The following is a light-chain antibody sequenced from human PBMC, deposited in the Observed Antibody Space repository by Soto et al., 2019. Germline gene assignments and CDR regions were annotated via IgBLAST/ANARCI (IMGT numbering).Light chain of an antibody. CDR1: QSVSSSY. CDR3: QQYRSSPRT. J-gene: IGKJ1*01. CDR2: GAS. V-gene: IGKV3-20*01. Sequence: EIVLTQSPGTLSLSPGERATLSCRASQSVSSSYLAWYQQKPGQAPRLLIYGASSRVIGIPDRFSGSGSGTDFTLTSSRLEPEDFAVYYCQQYRSSPRTFGQGTKVEIK.